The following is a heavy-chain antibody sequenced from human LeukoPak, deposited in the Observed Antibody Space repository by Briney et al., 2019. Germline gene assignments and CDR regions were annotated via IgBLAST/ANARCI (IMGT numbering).Heavy chain of an antibody. Sequence: SETLSLTCSVSAYSISSGYFWGWIRQPPGEGLEWIGSIYHSGNTYSNPSLKSRVTISVDTSKSQFSLKLSSVTAADTAVYYCARAYSGSSGVFDYWGQGTLVTVSS. CDR3: ARAYSGSSGVFDY. D-gene: IGHD3-10*01. CDR2: IYHSGNT. V-gene: IGHV4-38-2*02. CDR1: AYSISSGYF. J-gene: IGHJ4*02.